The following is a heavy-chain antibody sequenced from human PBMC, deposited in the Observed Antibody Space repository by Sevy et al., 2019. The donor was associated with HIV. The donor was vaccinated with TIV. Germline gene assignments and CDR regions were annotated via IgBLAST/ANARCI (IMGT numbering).Heavy chain of an antibody. J-gene: IGHJ6*03. CDR2: IKSKTDGGTT. V-gene: IGHV3-15*01. CDR3: TTSLDYYYYMDV. D-gene: IGHD3-16*01. CDR1: GFTFSNAW. Sequence: GGSLRLSCAASGFTFSNAWMSWVRQAPGKGLEWVGRIKSKTDGGTTDYAAPVKGRFTISRDDSKNTLYLQMNSLKTEDTAVYYCTTSLDYYYYMDVWGKWTTVTVSS.